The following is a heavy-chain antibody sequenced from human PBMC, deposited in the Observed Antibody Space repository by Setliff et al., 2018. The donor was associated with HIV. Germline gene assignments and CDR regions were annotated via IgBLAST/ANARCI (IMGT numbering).Heavy chain of an antibody. CDR2: IYISGST. Sequence: TLSLTCTVSGDSVSSRSYYWSWIRQPAGKGLEWIGHIYISGSTNYNPSFNSRVTMSVDTSKNQFPLRLTSVTAADTAMCHCARDRSSGWSKDWFDTWGQGILVTV. CDR1: GDSVSSRSYY. J-gene: IGHJ5*02. D-gene: IGHD6-19*01. CDR3: ARDRSSGWSKDWFDT. V-gene: IGHV4-61*09.